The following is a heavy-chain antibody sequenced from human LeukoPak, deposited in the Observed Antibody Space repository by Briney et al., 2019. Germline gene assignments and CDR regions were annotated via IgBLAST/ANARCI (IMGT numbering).Heavy chain of an antibody. Sequence: GGSLRLSCAGSGFTFSSHWMHWVRQVPGEGLVWVSRINSDGGATSYAGSVRGRFTISRDNAKNTLHLQMSSLRPEDTAVYYCARGSGSTVMDYWGQGTLVTVSS. J-gene: IGHJ4*02. CDR1: GFTFSSHW. CDR3: ARGSGSTVMDY. V-gene: IGHV3-74*01. CDR2: INSDGGAT. D-gene: IGHD5-18*01.